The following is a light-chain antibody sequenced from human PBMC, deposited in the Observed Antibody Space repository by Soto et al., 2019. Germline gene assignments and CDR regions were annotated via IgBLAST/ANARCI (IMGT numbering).Light chain of an antibody. CDR1: SSDVGGYNY. Sequence: QSVLTQPPSASGSPGQSVTISCTGTSSDVGGYNYVSWYQQHPGKAPKLIICDVVNRPSGVSSRFSGSKSGNTASLTISGLQAEDEADYYCCSYTTNIAPYVFGTGTKVTVL. CDR3: CSYTTNIAPYV. J-gene: IGLJ1*01. CDR2: DVV. V-gene: IGLV2-14*01.